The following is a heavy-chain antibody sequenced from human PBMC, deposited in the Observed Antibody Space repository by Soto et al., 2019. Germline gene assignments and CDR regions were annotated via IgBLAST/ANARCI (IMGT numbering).Heavy chain of an antibody. CDR1: GDSVSSNSAA. Sequence: SQTLSLTCAISGDSVSSNSAAWNWIRQSPSRGLEWLGRTYYRSKWYNDYAVSVKSRITINPDTSKNQFSLQLNSVTPEDTAVYYCARAGVQLGQDYYYYCGMYVWGQGTTVNVSS. D-gene: IGHD5-18*01. CDR3: ARAGVQLGQDYYYYCGMYV. V-gene: IGHV6-1*01. J-gene: IGHJ6*02. CDR2: TYYRSKWYN.